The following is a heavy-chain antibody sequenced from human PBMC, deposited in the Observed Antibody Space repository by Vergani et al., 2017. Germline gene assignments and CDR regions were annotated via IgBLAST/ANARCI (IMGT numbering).Heavy chain of an antibody. CDR3: ARWKATGTIDY. V-gene: IGHV4-34*01. Sequence: QVQLQQWGAGLLKPSETLSLTCAVYGGSFSGYYWSWIRQPPGKGLEWIGEINHSGSTNYHPSLKSRVTISVDTSKNQFSLKLSSVTAADTAVYYCARWKATGTIDYWGQGTLVTVSS. D-gene: IGHD1-1*01. J-gene: IGHJ4*02. CDR2: INHSGST. CDR1: GGSFSGYY.